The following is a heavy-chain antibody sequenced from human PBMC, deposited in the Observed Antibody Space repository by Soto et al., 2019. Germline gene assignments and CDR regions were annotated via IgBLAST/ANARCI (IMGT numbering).Heavy chain of an antibody. V-gene: IGHV1-8*01. CDR3: ARASMYIWNDH. Sequence: QVQLVQSGAEVKRPGASVKVSCEASGYTFTTYDINWVRQASGQGLEWMGCVNPRSGNTGYAQKFHGRVTMTRDTSISTAYMELSSMKSDYTAIYYCARASMYIWNDHWGQGTLVTVSS. J-gene: IGHJ5*02. CDR1: GYTFTTYD. CDR2: VNPRSGNT. D-gene: IGHD1-20*01.